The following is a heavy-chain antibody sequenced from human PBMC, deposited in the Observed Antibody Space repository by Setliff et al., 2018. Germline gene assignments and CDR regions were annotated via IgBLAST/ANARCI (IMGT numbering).Heavy chain of an antibody. J-gene: IGHJ4*02. V-gene: IGHV4-34*01. CDR2: INHSGST. Sequence: SETLSLTCAVYGGSFSGYYWSWIRQPPGEGLENIGEINHSGSTNYNPSLKSRVTISVDTSKNQFSLKLSSVAAADTAVYYCARGFDVCGGGACYTDGPYYFDYWGLGTLVTVSS. CDR1: GGSFSGYY. D-gene: IGHD2-21*02. CDR3: ARGFDVCGGGACYTDGPYYFDY.